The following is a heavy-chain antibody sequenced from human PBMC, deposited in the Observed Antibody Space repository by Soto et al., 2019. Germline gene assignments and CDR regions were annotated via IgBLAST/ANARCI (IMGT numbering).Heavy chain of an antibody. J-gene: IGHJ4*02. CDR2: IYYSGST. CDR1: GGSISSGGYY. V-gene: IGHV4-31*03. Sequence: SETLSLTCTVSGGSISSGGYYWSWIRQHPGKGLEWIGYIYYSGSTYYNPSLKSRVTISVDTSKNQFSLKLSSVTASDTAMYYCARHPSWGWYYFDYWGQGTLVTVSS. CDR3: ARHPSWGWYYFDY. D-gene: IGHD7-27*01.